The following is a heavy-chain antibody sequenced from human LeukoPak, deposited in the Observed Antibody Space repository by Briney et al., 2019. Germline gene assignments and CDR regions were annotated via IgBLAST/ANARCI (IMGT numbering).Heavy chain of an antibody. V-gene: IGHV1-8*02. J-gene: IGHJ4*02. CDR1: GYTFTSYD. Sequence: GASVKVSCKASGYTFTSYDINWVRQATGQGLEWMGWMNPNSGNTGYAQKFQGRVTMTRDTSTSTVYMELSSLRSEDTAVYYCAREMGVYYYDSSGYPDYWGQGTLVTVSS. CDR3: AREMGVYYYDSSGYPDY. CDR2: MNPNSGNT. D-gene: IGHD3-22*01.